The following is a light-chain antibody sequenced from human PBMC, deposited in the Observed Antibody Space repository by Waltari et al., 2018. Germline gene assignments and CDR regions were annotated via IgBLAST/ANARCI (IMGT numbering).Light chain of an antibody. CDR1: NRDVGGYDY. CDR2: DVT. J-gene: IGLJ2*01. CDR3: SSYAGGNNLL. Sequence: QSALTQPASVSGSPGQSITIPCTGTNRDVGGYDYVSWYQHHPGKAPKLIIYDVTKGPSGVSNRFSGSKSGNTASLTISGLQAEDEADYYCSSYAGGNNLLFGGGTKVTVL. V-gene: IGLV2-23*02.